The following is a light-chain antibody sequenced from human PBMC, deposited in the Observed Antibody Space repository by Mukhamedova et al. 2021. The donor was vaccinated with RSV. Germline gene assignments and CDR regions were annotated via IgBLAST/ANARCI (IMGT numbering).Light chain of an antibody. Sequence: GTSSDVGGYNYVSWYQQHPDKAPKLMIYEVSNRPSGVSDRFSGSKSGNTASLTISGLQADDESDYYCLSYTSSNTYVFGTGTKVT. V-gene: IGLV2-14*01. J-gene: IGLJ1*01. CDR1: SSDVGGYNY. CDR3: LSYTSSNTYV. CDR2: EVS.